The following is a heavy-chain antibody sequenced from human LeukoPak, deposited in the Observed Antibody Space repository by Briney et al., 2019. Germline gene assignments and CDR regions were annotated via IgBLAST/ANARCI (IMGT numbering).Heavy chain of an antibody. CDR3: AKHIYGVVSIQQ. Sequence: GGSLELSCAGSGFSFSDSAMHWVRQASGRGLEWVGRIRSKTDGGTTDYAVSVQGRFTISRDDSKNTLYLQMSSLKTEDTAVYYCAKHIYGVVSIQQWGQGTLVTVSS. CDR1: GFSFSDSA. V-gene: IGHV3-73*01. J-gene: IGHJ1*01. D-gene: IGHD3-3*01. CDR2: IRSKTDGGTT.